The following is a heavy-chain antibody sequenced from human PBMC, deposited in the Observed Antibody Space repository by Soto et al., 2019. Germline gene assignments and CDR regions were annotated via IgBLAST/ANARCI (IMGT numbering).Heavy chain of an antibody. CDR1: GGTFSSHS. D-gene: IGHD4-17*01. Sequence: VQLMQSGAEVKKPGSSVKVSCKASGGTFSSHSINWVRQAPGQGLEWVGGVITLFGTANYAQNFKGRVTITADQSTSTAYMELNILRSDDTAVYYCAREVGYGDFSAALLDWGQGTLVTVSS. J-gene: IGHJ4*02. CDR3: AREVGYGDFSAALLD. CDR2: VITLFGTA. V-gene: IGHV1-69*01.